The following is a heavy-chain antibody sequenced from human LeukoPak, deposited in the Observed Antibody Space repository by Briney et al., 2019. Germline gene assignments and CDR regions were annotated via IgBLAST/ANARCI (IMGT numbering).Heavy chain of an antibody. J-gene: IGHJ4*02. CDR2: IDWNDDK. D-gene: IGHD6-13*01. V-gene: IGHV2-5*01. CDR1: GFSLSTCAVG. CDR3: AHILAPWAAAGTATFDY. Sequence: SGPTLVKPTQTLTLTFTFYGFSLSTCAVGVGWVRQPPVKSLEWLALIDWNDDKRYSPSLKSRLTITKDTSKNQVVLTMTNMDPVDTATYYCAHILAPWAAAGTATFDYWGQGTLVTVSS.